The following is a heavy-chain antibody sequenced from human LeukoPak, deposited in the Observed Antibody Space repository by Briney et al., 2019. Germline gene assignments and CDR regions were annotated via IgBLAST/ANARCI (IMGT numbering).Heavy chain of an antibody. CDR3: ARERCSSTSCYYYYYYYMDV. CDR2: IYYSGST. J-gene: IGHJ6*03. D-gene: IGHD2-2*01. Sequence: SETLSLTCTVSGGSISSSSYYWGWIRQPPGNGLEWIGSIYYSGSTYYNPSLKSRVTISVDTSKNQFSLKLSSVTAADTAVYYCARERCSSTSCYYYYYYYMDVWGKGTTVTVSS. CDR1: GGSISSSSYY. V-gene: IGHV4-39*07.